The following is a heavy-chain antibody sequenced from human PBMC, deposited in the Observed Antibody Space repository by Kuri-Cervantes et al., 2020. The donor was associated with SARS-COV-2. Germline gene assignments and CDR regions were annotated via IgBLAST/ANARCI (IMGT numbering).Heavy chain of an antibody. CDR1: GFVVDEYA. V-gene: IGHV3-49*04. CDR2: IRTRASGAST. CDR3: TTNKWRKFDFWNTYYTSYYFDN. J-gene: IGHJ4*02. D-gene: IGHD3-3*01. Sequence: GESLKISCSGSGFVVDEYAMTWVRQSPGKGLEWVGSIRTRASGASTDYAPAVKGRFTLSRYDSRGVASLQMSSLKTDDTAVYYCTTNKWRKFDFWNTYYTSYYFDNWGPGTKVTVSS.